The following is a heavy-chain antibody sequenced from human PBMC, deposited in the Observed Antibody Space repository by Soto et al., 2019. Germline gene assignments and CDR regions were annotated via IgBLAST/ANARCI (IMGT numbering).Heavy chain of an antibody. CDR2: IYYSGST. D-gene: IGHD2-21*01. CDR1: GGSLRRYH. Sequence: PSGTLSPPRTVSGGSLRRYHRNVVRQPPGEGLEWIGYIYYSGSTNYNPSLKSRVTISVDTSKNQFSLKLSSVTAADTAVYYCARVVGGGDCYFRGCGYFQHWGQGTLVTVS. J-gene: IGHJ1*01. CDR3: ARVVGGGDCYFRGCGYFQH. V-gene: IGHV4-59*01.